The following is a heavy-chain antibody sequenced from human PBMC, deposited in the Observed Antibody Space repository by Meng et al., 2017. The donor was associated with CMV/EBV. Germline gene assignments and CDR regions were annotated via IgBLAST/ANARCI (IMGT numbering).Heavy chain of an antibody. V-gene: IGHV3-15*01. J-gene: IGHJ4*02. Sequence: GGFLRPSCAASGFTFSNAWMSWVRQAPGKGLEWVGRIKSKTDGGTTDYAAPVKGRFTISRDDSKNTLYLQMNSLKTEDTAVYYCTTDPPVLRFLEWLSTLRHWGQGTLVTVSS. D-gene: IGHD3-3*01. CDR3: TTDPPVLRFLEWLSTLRH. CDR2: IKSKTDGGTT. CDR1: GFTFSNAW.